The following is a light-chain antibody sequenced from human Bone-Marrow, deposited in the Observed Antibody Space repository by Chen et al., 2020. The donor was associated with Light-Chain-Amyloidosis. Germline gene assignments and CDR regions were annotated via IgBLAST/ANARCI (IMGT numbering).Light chain of an antibody. J-gene: IGKJ4*01. CDR1: QSVSTY. CDR2: DAS. Sequence: ENVLTQSPATLSLSPGERATLSCRASQSVSTYLAWYQQKPGQAPRLLISDASDRATGIPARFSGSGSGTDFTLTISSLEPEDSAVYYCQHRSSWPSLTFGVETKVEIK. CDR3: QHRSSWPSLT. V-gene: IGKV3-11*01.